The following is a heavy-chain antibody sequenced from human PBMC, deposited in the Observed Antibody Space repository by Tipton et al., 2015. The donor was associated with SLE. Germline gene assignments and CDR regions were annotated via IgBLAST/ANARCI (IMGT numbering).Heavy chain of an antibody. D-gene: IGHD7-27*01. Sequence: TLSLTCTVSAGSMSSSSYYWGWIRQPPGKGLELIGSIYYGGTTFYNPSLKGRVTISVDTSKNQFSLSLISVTAADTAVYYCARLTPWGYDYWGPGMLVTVSS. J-gene: IGHJ4*02. V-gene: IGHV4-39*07. CDR2: IYYGGTT. CDR1: AGSMSSSSYY. CDR3: ARLTPWGYDY.